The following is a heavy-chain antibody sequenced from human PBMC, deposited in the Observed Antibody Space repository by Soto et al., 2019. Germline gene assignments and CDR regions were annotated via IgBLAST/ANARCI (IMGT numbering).Heavy chain of an antibody. CDR3: ARDPDGYNSLFDY. CDR2: IYYSGST. Sequence: PSETLSLTCTVSGGSISSYYWSWIRQPPGKGLEWIGYIYYSGSTNYNPSLKSRVTISVDTSKNQFSLKLSSVTAADTAVYYCARDPDGYNSLFDYWGQGTLVTVSS. CDR1: GGSISSYY. D-gene: IGHD5-12*01. J-gene: IGHJ4*02. V-gene: IGHV4-59*01.